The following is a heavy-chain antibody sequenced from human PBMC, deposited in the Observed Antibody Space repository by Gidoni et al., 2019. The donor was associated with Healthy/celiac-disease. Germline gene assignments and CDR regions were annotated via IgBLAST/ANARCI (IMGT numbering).Heavy chain of an antibody. V-gene: IGHV3-11*01. CDR3: ARDRRYYYDSSGYEWFDP. Sequence: QVQLVESGGGLVKPGGSLRLSCAASGFTFSDYYMSWIRQAPGKGLEWVSYIRSSGSTIYYADSVKGRFTISRDNAKNSLYLQMNSLRAEDTAVYYCARDRRYYYDSSGYEWFDPWGQGTLVTVSS. CDR1: GFTFSDYY. J-gene: IGHJ5*02. D-gene: IGHD3-22*01. CDR2: IRSSGSTI.